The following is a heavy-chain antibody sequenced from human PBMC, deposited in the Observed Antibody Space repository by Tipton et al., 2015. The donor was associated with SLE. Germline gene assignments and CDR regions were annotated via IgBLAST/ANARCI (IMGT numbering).Heavy chain of an antibody. CDR3: ATYYSGSGTYYNAFDI. Sequence: TLSLTCGVSGSSISSGYYWGWIRQPPGKGLEWIGNIHHSGSTYYNPTLKSRVTMSVHTSKNQFSLKLTSVTATDTAVYYCATYYSGSGTYYNAFDIWGQGTMVTVSS. V-gene: IGHV4-38-2*01. D-gene: IGHD3-10*01. CDR2: IHHSGST. J-gene: IGHJ3*02. CDR1: GSSISSGYY.